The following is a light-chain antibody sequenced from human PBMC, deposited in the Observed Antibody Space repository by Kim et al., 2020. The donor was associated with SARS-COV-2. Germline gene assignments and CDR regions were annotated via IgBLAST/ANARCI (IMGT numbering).Light chain of an antibody. J-gene: IGKJ2*01. Sequence: SVGDRVTITCRASQSIGRHISWYQQKAGKAPQVLIYAASTLQRGVLSRFSGSGSGTDFTLIISSLQLEDSATYYCQQSYSSPPMYTFGQGTKLEI. CDR3: QQSYSSPPMYT. CDR1: QSIGRH. V-gene: IGKV1-39*01. CDR2: AAS.